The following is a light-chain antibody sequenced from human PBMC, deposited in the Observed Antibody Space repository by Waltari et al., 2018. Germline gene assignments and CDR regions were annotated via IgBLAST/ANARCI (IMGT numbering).Light chain of an antibody. CDR2: GSS. CDR1: QTVLKTSDKKKY. Sequence: DIVMTQSPDSLAVSLGEWATIHCKSSQTVLKTSDKKKYVGWYQQKSGQPPKLLLYGSSTRESGVPDRFTGSGSGTDFTLTISSLQPEDVAVYYCLQYYTTLPAFGQGTKVEIQ. V-gene: IGKV4-1*01. CDR3: LQYYTTLPA. J-gene: IGKJ1*01.